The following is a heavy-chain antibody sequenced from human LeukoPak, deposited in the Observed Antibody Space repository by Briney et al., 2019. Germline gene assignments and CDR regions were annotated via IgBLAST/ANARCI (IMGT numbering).Heavy chain of an antibody. D-gene: IGHD6-19*01. Sequence: GGSLRLSCAASGFTFSSYAMSWVRQAPGKGLEWVSAISGSGGSTYYADSVKGRFTISRDNSKNTLYLRMNSLRAEDTAVYYCAKDKGSGWYGFIDYWGQGTLVTVSS. CDR3: AKDKGSGWYGFIDY. CDR2: ISGSGGST. CDR1: GFTFSSYA. V-gene: IGHV3-23*01. J-gene: IGHJ4*02.